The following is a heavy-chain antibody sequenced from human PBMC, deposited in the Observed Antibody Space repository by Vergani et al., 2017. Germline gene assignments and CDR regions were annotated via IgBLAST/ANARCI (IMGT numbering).Heavy chain of an antibody. D-gene: IGHD3-22*01. V-gene: IGHV4-34*01. Sequence: QAQLQQWGAGLLKPSETLSLTCAIYGGSFNDYWWTWIRQPPGKGLEWIGEIRHDGITHYSPSLKSRVTISIDTSTHQFSLNLRSVTAADTAVYYCAKDNVPGYYDSSGYCDYWGQGTLVTVSS. CDR3: AKDNVPGYYDSSGYCDY. J-gene: IGHJ4*02. CDR2: IRHDGIT. CDR1: GGSFNDYW.